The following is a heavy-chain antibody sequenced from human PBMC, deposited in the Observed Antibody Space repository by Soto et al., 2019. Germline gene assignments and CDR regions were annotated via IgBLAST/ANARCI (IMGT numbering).Heavy chain of an antibody. D-gene: IGHD5-18*01. Sequence: SVKVSCKASGCTFSSYAISWVRQAPGQGLEWMGGIIPIFGTANYAQKFQGSVTITADKSTSTAYMELSSLRSEDTAVYYCAAASKYSYGVSWDYYYYGMDVWGQGTTVTVSS. CDR2: IIPIFGTA. CDR1: GCTFSSYA. V-gene: IGHV1-69*06. CDR3: AAASKYSYGVSWDYYYYGMDV. J-gene: IGHJ6*02.